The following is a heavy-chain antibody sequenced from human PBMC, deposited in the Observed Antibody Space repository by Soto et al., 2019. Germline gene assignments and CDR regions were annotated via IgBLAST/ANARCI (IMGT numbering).Heavy chain of an antibody. CDR3: ARSPNRYCTGGSCYND. CDR1: GFTFSNSW. CDR2: IKQDGSEK. V-gene: IGHV3-7*01. J-gene: IGHJ4*02. D-gene: IGHD2-15*01. Sequence: GGSLRLSCAASGFTFSNSWMSWVRQAPGKGLEWVANIKQDGSEKYYVDSVKGRFTISRDNARNSLFLQMNSLKVEDTAVYYCARSPNRYCTGGSCYNDWGQGTLVTVSS.